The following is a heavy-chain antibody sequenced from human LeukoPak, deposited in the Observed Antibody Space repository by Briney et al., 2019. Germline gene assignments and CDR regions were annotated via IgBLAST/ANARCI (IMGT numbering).Heavy chain of an antibody. CDR1: GFTFSSYW. V-gene: IGHV3-7*01. D-gene: IGHD6-13*01. Sequence: PGGSLRLSCAASGFTFSSYWMSWVRQAPGNGLEWVANIKQDGSEKYYVDSVKGRFTISRDNAKNSLYLQMNSLRGEDTAVYYCARGSAAAGTYWFDPWGQGTLVTVSS. CDR2: IKQDGSEK. J-gene: IGHJ5*02. CDR3: ARGSAAAGTYWFDP.